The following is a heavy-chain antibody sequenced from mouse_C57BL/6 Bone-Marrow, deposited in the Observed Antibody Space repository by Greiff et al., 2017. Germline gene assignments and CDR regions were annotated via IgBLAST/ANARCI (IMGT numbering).Heavy chain of an antibody. CDR1: GYTFTTYP. CDR3: ARSSTFIYYFDK. V-gene: IGHV1-47*01. D-gene: IGHD5-1*01. CDR2: FHPYNDDT. J-gene: IGHJ2*01. Sequence: VQLQQPGAELVKPGASVTMSCKASGYTFTTYPIEWMKQNHGKSLEWIGNFHPYNDDTKYNEKFKGKATLTVEKSSNTVYLELSRLTSDDSAVYYCARSSTFIYYFDKWGQGTTLTVSS.